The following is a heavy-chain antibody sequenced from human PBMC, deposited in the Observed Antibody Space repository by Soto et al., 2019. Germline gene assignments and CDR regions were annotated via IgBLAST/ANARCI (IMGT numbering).Heavy chain of an antibody. J-gene: IGHJ5*02. CDR2: IYSSGNT. V-gene: IGHV4-30-4*01. CDR1: DTSVSSGDYY. D-gene: IGHD3-10*01. Sequence: QVQLQVSGPGLVEPSQTLSLTCTVSDTSVSSGDYYWTWIRQPPGKDLEWIGYIYSSGNTNYNPSLRSRVTMSKDTSNNQFSLNLSSVTAADTAVYYCARRVTWGGENFDPWGQGTLVTVSS. CDR3: ARRVTWGGENFDP.